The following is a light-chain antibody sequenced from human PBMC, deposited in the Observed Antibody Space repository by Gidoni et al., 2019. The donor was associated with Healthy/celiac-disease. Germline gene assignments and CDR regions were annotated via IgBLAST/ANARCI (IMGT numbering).Light chain of an antibody. J-gene: IGKJ2*01. V-gene: IGKV1-27*01. Sequence: DIHMTPSPSSLSASVGDRVTITCRASQSISNSLAWYQQKPGKVPKLLIYAASTLQSGVPSRFSGSGSGTDFTLTISSLQPEDVATYYCQKYNSDPYTFGQGTKLEIK. CDR1: QSISNS. CDR3: QKYNSDPYT. CDR2: AAS.